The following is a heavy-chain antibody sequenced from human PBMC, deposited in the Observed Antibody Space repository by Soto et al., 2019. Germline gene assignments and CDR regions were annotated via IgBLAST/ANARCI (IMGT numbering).Heavy chain of an antibody. J-gene: IGHJ4*02. CDR2: IYHSGST. CDR3: AYFDY. Sequence: PSETLSLTCAVSGGSISSGGYSWSWIRQPPGKGLEWIGYIYHSGSTYYNPSLKSRVTISVDRSKNQFSLKLSSVTAADTAVPTQAYFDYWGPGALVTVSS. V-gene: IGHV4-30-2*01. CDR1: GGSISSGGYS.